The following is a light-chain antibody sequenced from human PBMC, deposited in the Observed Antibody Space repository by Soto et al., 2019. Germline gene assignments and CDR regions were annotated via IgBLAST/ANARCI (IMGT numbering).Light chain of an antibody. J-gene: IGLJ1*01. CDR3: CSYAGSSTYV. CDR1: SSDVGNYNL. CDR2: EGT. V-gene: IGLV2-23*01. Sequence: QSVLTQPGSVAGSPGQSITISCTGTSSDVGNYNLVSWYQHHPGKAPKLLIYEGTKRPSGVSSRFSGSKSGNTASLTISGLQAEDETDYCCCSYAGSSTYVFGTGTKVTVL.